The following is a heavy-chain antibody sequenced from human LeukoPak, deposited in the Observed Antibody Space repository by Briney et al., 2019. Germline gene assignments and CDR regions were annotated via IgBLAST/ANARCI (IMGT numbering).Heavy chain of an antibody. J-gene: IGHJ4*02. Sequence: ASVKVSCKAFGYTFTSNYMHWVRQAPGQGPEWMGVINPSGGRTSYAQRFQGRVTVTTDTSTSTVYMQLSSLASEDTAVYYCARERRAWGEDFWGQGTLVTVSS. D-gene: IGHD3-16*01. CDR2: INPSGGRT. CDR1: GYTFTSNY. CDR3: ARERRAWGEDF. V-gene: IGHV1-46*01.